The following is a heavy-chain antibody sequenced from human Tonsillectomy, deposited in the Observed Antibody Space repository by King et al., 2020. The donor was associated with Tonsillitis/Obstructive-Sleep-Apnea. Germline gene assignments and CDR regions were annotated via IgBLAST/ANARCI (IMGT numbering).Heavy chain of an antibody. CDR1: GFTFSSYG. CDR3: ARVGNQWLGAPLGLGY. J-gene: IGHJ4*02. Sequence: VQLVESGGGVVQPGRSLRLSCAASGFTFSSYGMHWVRQAPGKGREWVAVIWYDGSNKYYADSVKGRFTISRDNSKNTLYLQMNSLRAEDTAVYYCARVGNQWLGAPLGLGYWGQGTLVTVSS. V-gene: IGHV3-33*01. CDR2: IWYDGSNK. D-gene: IGHD6-19*01.